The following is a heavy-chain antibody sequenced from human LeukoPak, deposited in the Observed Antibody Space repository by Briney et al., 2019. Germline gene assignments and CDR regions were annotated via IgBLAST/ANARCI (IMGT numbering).Heavy chain of an antibody. D-gene: IGHD4-23*01. V-gene: IGHV1-18*01. J-gene: IGHJ4*02. CDR2: ISAYNGNT. Sequence: ASVKVSCKASGYTFTSYVISWVRQAPGQGLEWMGWISAYNGNTYYSQNLQGRVTMTTDTSTSTAYMELRSLTSDDTAVYYCARVDSGGHSDFDYFDSWGQGTLVTVSS. CDR1: GYTFTSYV. CDR3: ARVDSGGHSDFDYFDS.